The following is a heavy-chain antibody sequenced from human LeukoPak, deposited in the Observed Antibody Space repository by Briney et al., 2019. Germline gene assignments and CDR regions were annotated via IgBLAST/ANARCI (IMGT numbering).Heavy chain of an antibody. CDR2: IIPIFGTA. CDR3: ATHPRGYDFWSGYSFDY. V-gene: IGHV1-69*05. D-gene: IGHD3/OR15-3a*01. Sequence: SVTVSCKASGGTFSSYAISWVRQAPGQGLEWMGGIIPIFGTANYAQKFQGRVKITTDESTSTAYMELSSLRSEDTAVYYCATHPRGYDFWSGYSFDYWGQGTLVTVSS. J-gene: IGHJ4*02. CDR1: GGTFSSYA.